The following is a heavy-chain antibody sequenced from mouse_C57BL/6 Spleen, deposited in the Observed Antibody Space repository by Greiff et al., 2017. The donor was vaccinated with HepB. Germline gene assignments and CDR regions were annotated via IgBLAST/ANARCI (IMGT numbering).Heavy chain of an antibody. J-gene: IGHJ4*01. CDR2: ISDGGSYT. Sequence: EVKLEESGGGLVKPGGSLKLSCAASGFTFSSYAMSWVRQTPEKRLEWVATISDGGSYTYYPDNVKGRFTISRDNAKNNLYLQMSHLKSEDTAMYYCARATVVAPRAMDYWGQGTSVTVSS. D-gene: IGHD1-1*01. CDR1: GFTFSSYA. CDR3: ARATVVAPRAMDY. V-gene: IGHV5-4*03.